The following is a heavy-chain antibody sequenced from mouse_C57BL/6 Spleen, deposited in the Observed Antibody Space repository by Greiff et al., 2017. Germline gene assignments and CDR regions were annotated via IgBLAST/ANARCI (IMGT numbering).Heavy chain of an antibody. CDR1: GYSITSGYY. J-gene: IGHJ2*01. V-gene: IGHV3-6*01. CDR3: ARGGNHFDY. CDR2: ISYDGSN. Sequence: EVQLVESGPGLVKPSQSLSLTCSVTGYSITSGYYCNWIRQFPGNKLEWMGYISYDGSNNYNPSLKNRISITRDTSKNQFFLKLNSVTTEDTATYYCARGGNHFDYWGQGTTLTVSS.